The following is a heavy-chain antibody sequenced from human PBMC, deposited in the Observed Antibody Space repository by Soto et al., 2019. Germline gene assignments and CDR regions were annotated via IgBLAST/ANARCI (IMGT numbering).Heavy chain of an antibody. CDR1: GGSISSRSSY. V-gene: IGHV4-39*01. CDR3: SVANSNWFDP. D-gene: IGHD1-1*01. CDR2: IYHSGST. Sequence: SETLSLTCTVSGGSISSRSSYWSWIRQPPGKGLEWIGNIYHSGSTYYSPSLESRVTTSIDTSKNQFSLRLNSVTATDTAVYYCSVANSNWFDPWGQGTLVTVSS. J-gene: IGHJ5*02.